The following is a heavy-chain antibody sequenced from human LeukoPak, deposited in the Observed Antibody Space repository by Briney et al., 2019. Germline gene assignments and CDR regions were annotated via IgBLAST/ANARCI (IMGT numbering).Heavy chain of an antibody. CDR2: IKQDGSEK. Sequence: GGSLRLSCAASGFTFSSYAMTWVRQAPGKGLEWVANIKQDGSEKYYVDSVKGRFTISRDNAKNSLYLQMNSLRAEDTAVYYCASRDGSYGYWGQGTLVTVSS. CDR3: ASRDGSYGY. J-gene: IGHJ4*02. V-gene: IGHV3-7*01. CDR1: GFTFSSYA. D-gene: IGHD1-26*01.